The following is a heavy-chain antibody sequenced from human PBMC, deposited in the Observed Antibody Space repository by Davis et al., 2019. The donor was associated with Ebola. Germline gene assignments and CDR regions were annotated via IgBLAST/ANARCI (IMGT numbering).Heavy chain of an antibody. CDR3: ARGVRYYYGSGRPYYYYGMDV. D-gene: IGHD3-10*01. J-gene: IGHJ6*02. CDR1: GGSFSSYY. Sequence: SETLSLTCAVYGGSFSSYYWSWIRQPTGKGLEWIGYIYYSGSTNYNPSLKSRVTISVDKSKNQFSLKLSSVTATDTAVYYCARGVRYYYGSGRPYYYYGMDVWGQGTTVTVSS. V-gene: IGHV4-59*12. CDR2: IYYSGST.